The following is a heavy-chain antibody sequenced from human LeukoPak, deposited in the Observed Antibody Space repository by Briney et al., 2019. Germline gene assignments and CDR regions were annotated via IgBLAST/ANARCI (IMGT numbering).Heavy chain of an antibody. D-gene: IGHD6-19*01. Sequence: GTSLRLSCAASGFNFSSYAMHWVRQAPGEGLEWVGLISYGGIDKSYADSVKGRFTISRDSSKRTLYLQMNSLRAEDTAMYYCARGGWSLDYWGQGTLVTVSS. CDR3: ARGGWSLDY. CDR1: GFNFSSYA. J-gene: IGHJ4*02. CDR2: ISYGGIDK. V-gene: IGHV3-30*04.